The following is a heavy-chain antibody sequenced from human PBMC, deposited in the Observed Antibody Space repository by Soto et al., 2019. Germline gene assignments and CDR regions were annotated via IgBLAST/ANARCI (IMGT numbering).Heavy chain of an antibody. CDR3: ARGGWGISSSPYYNNYYYMDI. CDR1: GGTFSAYY. D-gene: IGHD3-22*01. J-gene: IGHJ6*03. Sequence: QVQLQQWGAGLLEPSETLSLTCAVHGGTFSAYYWSWIRQAPGKGLEWIGEINHSGSATYSPSLKSGVPISVATSKDQFSLGLTSLTAADTVVYFCARGGWGISSSPYYNNYYYMDIWGKGTTVTVSS. CDR2: INHSGSA. V-gene: IGHV4-34*01.